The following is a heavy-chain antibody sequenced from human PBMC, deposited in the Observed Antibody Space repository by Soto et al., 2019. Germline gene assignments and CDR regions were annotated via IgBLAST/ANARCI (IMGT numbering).Heavy chain of an antibody. CDR1: GYTFTGYY. J-gene: IGHJ4*02. V-gene: IGHV1-2*02. Sequence: GASVKVCCKASGYTFTGYYMHWVRQAPGQGLEWMGWINPNSGGTKSAQKFQGRVTMTRDTSISTAYMELSRLRSDDTAVYYCARRKGDYYDSSGYHYYFDYWGQGTLVTVSS. CDR3: ARRKGDYYDSSGYHYYFDY. D-gene: IGHD3-22*01. CDR2: INPNSGGT.